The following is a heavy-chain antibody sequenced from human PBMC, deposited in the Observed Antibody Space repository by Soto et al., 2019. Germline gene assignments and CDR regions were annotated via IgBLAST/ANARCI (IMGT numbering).Heavy chain of an antibody. J-gene: IGHJ4*02. D-gene: IGHD1-7*01. V-gene: IGHV3-23*01. CDR2: ISGGGGST. Sequence: PGESLRLSCAASGFTFSSYAMSWVRQAPGKGLEWVSAISGGGGSTYFADSVKGRFAISRDNSKNTLYLQMNSLRAEDTAVYYCAKLAKELTGTTQFDYWGQGTLVTVSS. CDR1: GFTFSSYA. CDR3: AKLAKELTGTTQFDY.